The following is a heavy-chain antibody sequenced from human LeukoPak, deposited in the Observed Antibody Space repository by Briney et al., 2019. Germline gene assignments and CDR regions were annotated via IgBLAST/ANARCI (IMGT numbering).Heavy chain of an antibody. CDR3: AKEFDY. J-gene: IGHJ4*02. CDR1: GFTFSSYA. V-gene: IGHV3-30-3*02. CDR2: ISYDGSNK. Sequence: AGGSLRLSCAASGFTFSSYAMHWVRQAPGKGLEWVAVISYDGSNKYYADSVKGRFTISRDNSKNTLYLQMNSLRAEDTAVYYCAKEFDYWGQGTLVTVSS.